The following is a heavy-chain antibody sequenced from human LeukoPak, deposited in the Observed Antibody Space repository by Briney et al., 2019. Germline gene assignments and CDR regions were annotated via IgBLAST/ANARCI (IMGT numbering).Heavy chain of an antibody. CDR3: ARGGSGTYYHY. CDR2: IYYSGST. V-gene: IGHV4-59*01. J-gene: IGHJ4*02. D-gene: IGHD1-26*01. Sequence: SETLSLTCTVSGSSITSYHYSWIRQPPGKGLEWIGYIYYSGSTNYNPSLKSRVTISVDTSKNQFSLKLSSVTAADTAVYYCARGGSGTYYHYWGQGTLVTVSS. CDR1: GSSITSYH.